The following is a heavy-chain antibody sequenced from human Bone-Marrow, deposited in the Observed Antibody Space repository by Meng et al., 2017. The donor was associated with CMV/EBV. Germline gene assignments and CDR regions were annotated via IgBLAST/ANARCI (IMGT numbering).Heavy chain of an antibody. Sequence: GSLRLSCTVSGGSISSSSYYWGWVRQPPGKGLEWIGSIYHSGSTHYNPSLKSRVTTSVDTSKNQFSLKLSSVTAADTAVYYCARMYYDILTGYYGADYFDYWGQGTLVTVSS. V-gene: IGHV4-39*07. CDR1: GGSISSSSYY. J-gene: IGHJ4*02. D-gene: IGHD3-9*01. CDR3: ARMYYDILTGYYGADYFDY. CDR2: IYHSGST.